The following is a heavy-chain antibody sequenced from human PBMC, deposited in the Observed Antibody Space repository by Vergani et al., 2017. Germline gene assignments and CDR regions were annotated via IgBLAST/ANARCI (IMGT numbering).Heavy chain of an antibody. J-gene: IGHJ5*02. CDR1: GYTFTSYD. Sequence: QVQLVQSGAEVKKPGASVKVSCKASGYTFTSYDINWVRQATGQGLEWMGWMNPNSGNTGYAQKFQGRVTITRNTSISTAYMGLSSLRSEDTAVYYCARGNRSSGGSPRGGFWFDPWGQGTLVTVSS. CDR2: MNPNSGNT. CDR3: ARGNRSSGGSPRGGFWFDP. D-gene: IGHD2-15*01. V-gene: IGHV1-8*03.